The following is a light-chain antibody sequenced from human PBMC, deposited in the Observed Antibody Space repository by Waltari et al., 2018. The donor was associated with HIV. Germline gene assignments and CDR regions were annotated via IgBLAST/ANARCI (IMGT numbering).Light chain of an antibody. V-gene: IGKV3-20*01. CDR3: QHYGNSPRT. CDR2: DAS. J-gene: IGKJ1*01. Sequence: EIVLTQSPGTLSLSPGERATLSCRASPSVSSSYLAWYQQKPGQAPRLLIYDASSRATGIPDRFSGSGSGTDFTLTISRLEPEDSAVYYCQHYGNSPRTFGQGTKVEIK. CDR1: PSVSSSY.